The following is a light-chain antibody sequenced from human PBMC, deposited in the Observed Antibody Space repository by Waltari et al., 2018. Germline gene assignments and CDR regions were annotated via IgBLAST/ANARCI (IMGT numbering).Light chain of an antibody. Sequence: DIVLTQSPLSLPVTPGEPASISCRSSQSLLHSNGNNCLDWYLKKPGQSPQLLIYLGFNRASGGPDRFSGSGSGTDFTLKISRVEAEDVGLYYCMQALQTPYTFGQATKLEIK. CDR2: LGF. CDR1: QSLLHSNGNNC. J-gene: IGKJ2*01. CDR3: MQALQTPYT. V-gene: IGKV2-28*01.